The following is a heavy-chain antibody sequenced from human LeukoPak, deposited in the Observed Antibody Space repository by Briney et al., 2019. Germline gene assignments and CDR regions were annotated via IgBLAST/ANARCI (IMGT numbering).Heavy chain of an antibody. V-gene: IGHV4-38-2*01. D-gene: IGHD3-22*01. Sequence: PSETLSLTCAVYGGSFSGYYWGWIRQPPGKGLEWIGSIYHSGSTYYNPSLKSRVTISVDTSKNQFSLKLSSVTAADTAVYYCARSYYYDSSGYPAFDPWGQGTLVTVSS. CDR3: ARSYYYDSSGYPAFDP. CDR2: IYHSGST. J-gene: IGHJ5*02. CDR1: GGSFSGYY.